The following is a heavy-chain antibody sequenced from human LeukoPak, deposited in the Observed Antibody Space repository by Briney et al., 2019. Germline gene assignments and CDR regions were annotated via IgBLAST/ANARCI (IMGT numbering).Heavy chain of an antibody. Sequence: SVKVSCKASGGTFSSYAISWVRQAPGQGLEWMGGIIPIFGTANYAQKFQGRVTITADESTSTAYMELSSLRSEDTAVYYCARSVPLLDYALDYWGQGTPVTVSS. CDR2: IIPIFGTA. J-gene: IGHJ4*02. V-gene: IGHV1-69*13. CDR1: GGTFSSYA. CDR3: ARSVPLLDYALDY. D-gene: IGHD2/OR15-2a*01.